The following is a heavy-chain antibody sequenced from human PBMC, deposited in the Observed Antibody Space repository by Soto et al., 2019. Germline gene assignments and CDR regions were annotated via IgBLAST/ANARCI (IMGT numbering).Heavy chain of an antibody. Sequence: GGSLRLSCAASGFTFTSFSMTWVRQAPGKGLEWVANIKQDGSENYYVDSVKGRFTISRDNAKNSFYLQMNSLRAEDTAVYYCARGRPNYDFWSGYPYYMDVWGKGTTVTVSS. V-gene: IGHV3-7*01. CDR2: IKQDGSEN. J-gene: IGHJ6*03. D-gene: IGHD3-3*01. CDR1: GFTFTSFS. CDR3: ARGRPNYDFWSGYPYYMDV.